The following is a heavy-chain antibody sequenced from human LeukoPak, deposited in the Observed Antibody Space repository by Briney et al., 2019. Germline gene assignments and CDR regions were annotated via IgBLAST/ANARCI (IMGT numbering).Heavy chain of an antibody. D-gene: IGHD3-10*01. CDR3: ARDRLGGILRYYYDAFDI. CDR1: GYTFGSYG. Sequence: ASVKVSCKVSGYTFGSYGLSWVRQAPGQGLEWMGWISAFNGSTNYAQKFQGRVTMTADSSTYTAYMELRSLTSDDSAIYYCARDRLGGILRYYYDAFDIWGRGTRVTVSS. V-gene: IGHV1-18*01. J-gene: IGHJ3*02. CDR2: ISAFNGST.